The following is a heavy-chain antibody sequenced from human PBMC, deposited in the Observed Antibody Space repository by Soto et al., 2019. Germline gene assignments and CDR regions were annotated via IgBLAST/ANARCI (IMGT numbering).Heavy chain of an antibody. CDR1: GFTFSRYS. V-gene: IGHV3-21*01. CDR3: ARDRGRTTAGADHYYQYGMDV. Sequence: GWSLRLSCAASGFTFSRYSMNWVRQAPGKGPEWVSAMSSRSSDKYYADSVKGRFTIYRDNSKNTLYLQMNSLGAEATAVYHCARDRGRTTAGADHYYQYGMDVWGQGTTVTFSS. D-gene: IGHD3-10*01. J-gene: IGHJ6*02. CDR2: MSSRSSDK.